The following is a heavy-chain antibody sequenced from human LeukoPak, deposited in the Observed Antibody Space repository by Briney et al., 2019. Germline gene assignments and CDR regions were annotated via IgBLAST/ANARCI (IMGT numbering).Heavy chain of an antibody. CDR3: ATHFYYDSSGYYNGDFDY. J-gene: IGHJ4*02. CDR1: GGTFSSYT. Sequence: SSVKVSCKASGGTFSSYTISWVRQAPGQGLEWMGGIIPIFGTANYAQKFQGRVTITTDESTSTAYMELSSLRSEDTAVYYCATHFYYDSSGYYNGDFDYWGQGTLVTVSS. CDR2: IIPIFGTA. V-gene: IGHV1-69*05. D-gene: IGHD3-22*01.